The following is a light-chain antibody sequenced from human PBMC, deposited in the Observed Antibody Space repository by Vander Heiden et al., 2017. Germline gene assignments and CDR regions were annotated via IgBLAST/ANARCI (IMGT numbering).Light chain of an antibody. CDR3: SSYAGSNNFVV. V-gene: IGLV2-8*01. Sequence: QSALTQPLSASGSPGQSVTISCPGTSSDVGGYNYVSWYQQHPGKAPKLMIYEVSKRPSGVPDRFSGSKSGNTASLTVSGLQAEDEADYYCSSYAGSNNFVVFGGGTKLTVL. CDR2: EVS. CDR1: SSDVGGYNY. J-gene: IGLJ2*01.